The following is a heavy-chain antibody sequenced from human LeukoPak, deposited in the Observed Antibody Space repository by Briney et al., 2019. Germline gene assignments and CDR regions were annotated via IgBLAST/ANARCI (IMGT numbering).Heavy chain of an antibody. CDR1: GFTFSSYS. D-gene: IGHD3-3*01. CDR2: ISSSSSYI. CDR3: ARVASTIFGVVTPLMDV. J-gene: IGHJ6*02. V-gene: IGHV3-21*01. Sequence: GGSLRLSCAASGFTFSSYSMNWVRQAPGKGLEWVSSISSSSSYIYYADSVKGRFTISRDNAKNSPYLQMNSLRAEDTAVYYCARVASTIFGVVTPLMDVWGQGTTVTVSS.